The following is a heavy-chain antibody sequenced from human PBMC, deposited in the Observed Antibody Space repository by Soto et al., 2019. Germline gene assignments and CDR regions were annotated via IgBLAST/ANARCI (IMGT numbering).Heavy chain of an antibody. CDR3: ARRGICGGSCYQYYYYMDV. D-gene: IGHD2-15*01. CDR2: IWYDVSNK. V-gene: IGHV3-33*01. CDR1: GFTFSSYG. J-gene: IGHJ6*03. Sequence: PGGSLRLSCAASGFTFSSYGMHWVRQAPGKGLEWVAVIWYDVSNKYYADSVKGRFTISRDNSKNTLYLQMNSLRAEDTAVYYCARRGICGGSCYQYYYYMDVWGKGTTVTVSS.